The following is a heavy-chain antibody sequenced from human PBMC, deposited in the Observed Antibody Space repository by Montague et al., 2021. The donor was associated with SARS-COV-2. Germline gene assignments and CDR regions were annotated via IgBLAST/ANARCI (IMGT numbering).Heavy chain of an antibody. D-gene: IGHD3-22*01. CDR2: IYTSGST. CDR3: AREALFYDSSGYYSDAFDI. CDR1: GVSISSYY. J-gene: IGHJ3*02. Sequence: SETLSLTCTVSGVSISSYYWSWIRQSAGKGLEWIGRIYTSGSTNYDPSLKSRVTMSVDTSKNQFSLKLSSVTAADTAVYYCAREALFYDSSGYYSDAFDIWGQGTMVTISS. V-gene: IGHV4-4*07.